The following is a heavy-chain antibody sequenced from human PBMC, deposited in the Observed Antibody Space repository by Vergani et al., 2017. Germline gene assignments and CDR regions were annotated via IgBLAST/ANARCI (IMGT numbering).Heavy chain of an antibody. CDR2: ISSSSSYI. D-gene: IGHD4-23*01. CDR1: GFTFSSYA. J-gene: IGHJ6*02. V-gene: IGHV3-21*01. Sequence: EVQLLESGGGLVQPGGSLRLSCAASGFTFSSYAMSWVRQAPGKGLEWVSAISSSSSYIYYADSVTGRFTISRDNAKNSLYLQMNSLRAEDTAVYYCARDQCATVVTTPRYGMDVWGQGTTVTVSS. CDR3: ARDQCATVVTTPRYGMDV.